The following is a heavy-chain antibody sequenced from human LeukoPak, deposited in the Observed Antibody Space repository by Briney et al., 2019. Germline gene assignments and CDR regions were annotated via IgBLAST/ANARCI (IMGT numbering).Heavy chain of an antibody. J-gene: IGHJ4*02. Sequence: ASVKVSCKASGGTFSSYAISWVRQAPGQGLEWMGGIIPIFGTANYAQKFQGRVTITADKSTSTAYMELNSLRVEDTAVYYCAKQELLWFGPIDYWGQGKLVTVSS. CDR2: IIPIFGTA. V-gene: IGHV1-69*06. CDR3: AKQELLWFGPIDY. CDR1: GGTFSSYA. D-gene: IGHD3-10*01.